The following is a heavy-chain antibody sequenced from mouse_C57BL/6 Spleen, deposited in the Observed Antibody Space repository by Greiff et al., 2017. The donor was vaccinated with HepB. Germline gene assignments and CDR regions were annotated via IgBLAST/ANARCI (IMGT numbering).Heavy chain of an antibody. J-gene: IGHJ3*01. CDR2: IWGVGST. CDR1: GFSLTSYG. Sequence: VKLVESGPGLVAPSQSLSITCTVSGFSLTSYGVDWVRQSPGKGLEWLGVIWGVGSTNYNSALKSRLSISKDNSKSQVFLKMNSLQTDDTAMYYCASGREPFAYWGQGTLVTVSA. V-gene: IGHV2-6*01. CDR3: ASGREPFAY.